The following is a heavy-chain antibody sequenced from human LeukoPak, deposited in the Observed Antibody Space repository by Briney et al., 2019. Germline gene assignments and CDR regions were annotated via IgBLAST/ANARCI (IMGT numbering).Heavy chain of an antibody. CDR1: GFSFGNHV. D-gene: IGHD3-3*01. Sequence: PGGSLRLACAASGFSFGNHVMHWVRQAPGKGLAWVSRINSDGITTRYADAAKGRFTISRDNAKNTLYLQMNDLRGDDTAVYYCARADYDTWSGYFFMHYWGQGTLVSVSS. V-gene: IGHV3-74*01. CDR3: ARADYDTWSGYFFMHY. J-gene: IGHJ4*02. CDR2: INSDGITT.